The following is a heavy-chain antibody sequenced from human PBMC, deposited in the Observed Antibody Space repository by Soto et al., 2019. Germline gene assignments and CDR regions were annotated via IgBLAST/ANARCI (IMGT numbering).Heavy chain of an antibody. CDR2: FYSGGST. CDR1: GFTVSSNY. Sequence: GGSLRLSCAASGFTVSSNYMSWVRQAPGKGLEWVSVFYSGGSTYYADSVKGRFTISRDNSKNTRQLQMNSLRAEDTAVYFCARSQGSNIAARHLDLWGQGTLVTVSS. CDR3: ARSQGSNIAARHLDL. V-gene: IGHV3-66*01. D-gene: IGHD6-6*01. J-gene: IGHJ5*02.